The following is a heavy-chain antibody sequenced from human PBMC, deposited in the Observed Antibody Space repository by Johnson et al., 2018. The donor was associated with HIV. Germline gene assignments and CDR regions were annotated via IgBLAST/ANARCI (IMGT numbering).Heavy chain of an antibody. Sequence: VQLVESGGGVVRPGGSLRLSCAASGFTFDDYGMSWVRQAPGKGLEWVSGINWNGGSTGYADSVKGRFTISRYNAKNSLYLQMNSLRAEDTALYYCAGVGRINDDGDPGDAFEFWGQGTMVTVSS. CDR2: INWNGGST. D-gene: IGHD4-17*01. CDR1: GFTFDDYG. J-gene: IGHJ3*01. V-gene: IGHV3-20*04. CDR3: AGVGRINDDGDPGDAFEF.